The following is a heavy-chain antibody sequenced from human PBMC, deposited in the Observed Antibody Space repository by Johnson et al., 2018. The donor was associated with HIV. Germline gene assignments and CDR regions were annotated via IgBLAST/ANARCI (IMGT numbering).Heavy chain of an antibody. CDR1: GFTFDDYG. Sequence: VHLVESGGGVVRPGGSLRLSCAASGFTFDDYGMSWVRQAPGKGLEWVSGIHWNGGSTGYADSVKGRFTISRDNAKNSLYLQMNSLRAEDTAVYYCAKDERQMGGWSHAFDIWGQGTMVTVSS. D-gene: IGHD3-16*01. CDR3: AKDERQMGGWSHAFDI. V-gene: IGHV3-20*04. J-gene: IGHJ3*02. CDR2: IHWNGGST.